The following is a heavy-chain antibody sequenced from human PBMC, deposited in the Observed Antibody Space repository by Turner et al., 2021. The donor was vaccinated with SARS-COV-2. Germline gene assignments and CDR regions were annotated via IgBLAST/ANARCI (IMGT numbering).Heavy chain of an antibody. D-gene: IGHD2-21*02. Sequence: QVHLQQWVAGLFKPSETLPLTRAVYGGSCSGYYWSWIRQPPGKGLEWIGEINHRGSTYYSPTLKSRATISKDKLKSKCSLTEGSVTDADTAVYHCSRGDDARKSGLLWGQGTLVTVSS. V-gene: IGHV4-34*01. CDR2: INHRGST. J-gene: IGHJ4*02. CDR3: SRGDDARKSGLL. CDR1: GGSCSGYY.